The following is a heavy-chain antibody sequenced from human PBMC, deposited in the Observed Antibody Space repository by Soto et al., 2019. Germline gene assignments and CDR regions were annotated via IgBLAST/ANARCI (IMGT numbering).Heavy chain of an antibody. V-gene: IGHV1-69*02. CDR2: IIPILGIA. CDR3: AVEDIVVVPAAMEVEDYYYMDV. J-gene: IGHJ6*03. Sequence: QVQLVQSGAEVKKPGSSVKVSCKASGGTFSSYTISWVRQAPGQGLEWMGRIIPILGIANYAQKFQGRVTITADKYPSTAYMELSSLRSEDTAVYYCAVEDIVVVPAAMEVEDYYYMDVWGKGTTVTVSS. CDR1: GGTFSSYT. D-gene: IGHD2-2*01.